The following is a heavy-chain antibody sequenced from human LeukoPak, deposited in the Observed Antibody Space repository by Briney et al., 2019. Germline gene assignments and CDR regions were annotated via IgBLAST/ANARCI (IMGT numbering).Heavy chain of an antibody. D-gene: IGHD3-10*01. CDR3: ATPSLGSGSSGGVLKY. V-gene: IGHV3-23*01. CDR2: ISGSGGAT. Sequence: GGSLRLSCAASGFTFSSYAIAWVRQAPGKGLEWVSSISGSGGATYYADSVKGRFTISRDNSKNTLYLQMGSLRADDTAVYYCATPSLGSGSSGGVLKYWGQGTLVTVSS. CDR1: GFTFSSYA. J-gene: IGHJ4*02.